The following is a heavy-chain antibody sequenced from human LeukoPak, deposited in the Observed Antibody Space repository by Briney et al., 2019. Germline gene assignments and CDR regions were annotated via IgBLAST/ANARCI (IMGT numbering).Heavy chain of an antibody. D-gene: IGHD4-23*01. CDR2: ISYDGSNK. CDR3: ARTTVVTPRYYYGMDV. V-gene: IGHV3-30-3*01. CDR1: GFTFSSYA. J-gene: IGHJ6*02. Sequence: PGRSLRLSCAASGFTFSSYAMHWVRQAPGKGLEWVAVISYDGSNKYYADSVKGRFTISRDNSKNTLYLQMNSLRAEDTAVYYCARTTVVTPRYYYGMDVWGQGTTVTVSS.